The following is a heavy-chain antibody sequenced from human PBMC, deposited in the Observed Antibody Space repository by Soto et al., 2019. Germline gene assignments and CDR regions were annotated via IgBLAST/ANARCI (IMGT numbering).Heavy chain of an antibody. CDR1: GFTFSSYA. Sequence: QVQLVESGGGVVQPGRSLRLSCAASGFTFSSYAMHWVRQAPGKGLEWVAVISYDGSNKYYADSVKGRFTISRDNSKNTLYLQMNSLRAEDTAVYYCARDRTVQWLVPTPYFDYWGQGTLVTVSS. V-gene: IGHV3-30-3*01. J-gene: IGHJ4*02. CDR2: ISYDGSNK. CDR3: ARDRTVQWLVPTPYFDY. D-gene: IGHD6-19*01.